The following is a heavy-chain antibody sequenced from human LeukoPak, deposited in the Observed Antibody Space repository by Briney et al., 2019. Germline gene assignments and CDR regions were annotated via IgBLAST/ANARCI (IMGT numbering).Heavy chain of an antibody. Sequence: GGSLRLSCAASGFTFNNAWMNWVRQAPGKGLEWVSVIYTGGTPYYADSVKGRFTISRDISKNTVYLQMNSLRVEDTAVYFCARGAATGPTLGLDYWGQGTLVTVSS. J-gene: IGHJ4*02. CDR3: ARGAATGPTLGLDY. CDR2: IYTGGTP. V-gene: IGHV3-53*01. CDR1: GFTFNNAW. D-gene: IGHD6-13*01.